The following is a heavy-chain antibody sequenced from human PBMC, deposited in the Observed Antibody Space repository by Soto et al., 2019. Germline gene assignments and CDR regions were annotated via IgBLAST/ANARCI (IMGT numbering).Heavy chain of an antibody. D-gene: IGHD3-22*01. CDR2: IFSDGTT. CDR3: ARDYYKYYDSSGYYRSPAY. CDR1: GFTLSYSF. Sequence: GGSLRLSCAASGFTLSYSFMSWVRQAPGKGLEWVSLIFSDGTTYYADSVKGRFTISRDNSRNTLFLQMNSLRAEDTAVFYCARDYYKYYDSSGYYRSPAYWGQGTLVTVSS. V-gene: IGHV3-66*01. J-gene: IGHJ4*02.